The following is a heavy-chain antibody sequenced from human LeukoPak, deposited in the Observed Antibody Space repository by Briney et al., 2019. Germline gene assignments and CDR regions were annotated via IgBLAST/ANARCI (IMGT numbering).Heavy chain of an antibody. V-gene: IGHV4-34*01. CDR1: GGSISSYY. Sequence: PSETLSLTCTVSGGSISSYYWSWIRQPPGKGLEWIGEINHSGSTNYNPSLKSRVTISVDTSKNQFSLKLSSVTAADTAVYYCARQRAYDFWSGYLRYFDYWGQGTLVTVSS. CDR3: ARQRAYDFWSGYLRYFDY. D-gene: IGHD3-3*01. CDR2: INHSGST. J-gene: IGHJ4*02.